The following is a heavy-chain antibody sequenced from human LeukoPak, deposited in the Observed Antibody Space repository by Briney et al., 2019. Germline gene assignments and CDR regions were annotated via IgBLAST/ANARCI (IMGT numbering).Heavy chain of an antibody. CDR2: IYYSGST. CDR1: GGSISSHY. Sequence: SETLSLTCTVSGGSISSHYWSWIRQPPGKGLEWIGYIYYSGSTNYNPSLKSRVTISVDTSKNQFSLKLSSVTAADTAVYYCAREGYYGSVKTDAFDIWGQGTMVTVSS. J-gene: IGHJ3*02. D-gene: IGHD3-10*01. V-gene: IGHV4-59*11. CDR3: AREGYYGSVKTDAFDI.